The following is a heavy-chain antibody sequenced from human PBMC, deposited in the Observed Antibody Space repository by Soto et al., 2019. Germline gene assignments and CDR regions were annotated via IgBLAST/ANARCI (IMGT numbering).Heavy chain of an antibody. CDR2: MNPNSGNT. CDR1: GYTFTSYD. D-gene: IGHD3-3*01. Sequence: QVQLVQSGAEVKKPGASVKVSCKASGYTFTSYDINWVRQATGQGLEGMGWMNPNSGNTGYAQKFQGRVNMTRNTSLSTDYMQLSSLRSDDTAVYYCARGPYYDFWGGYFYDYYYGMDVWGQGTTVTVSS. V-gene: IGHV1-8*01. CDR3: ARGPYYDFWGGYFYDYYYGMDV. J-gene: IGHJ6*02.